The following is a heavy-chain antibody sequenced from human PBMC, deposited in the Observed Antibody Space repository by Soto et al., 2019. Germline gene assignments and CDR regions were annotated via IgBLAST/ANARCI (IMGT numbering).Heavy chain of an antibody. Sequence: QVQLQESGPGLVKPSGTLSLTCAVSSGSISSSNWWSWVRQPPGKGLEWIGEIYHSGSTNYNPSLKSRVMISVDKSKNQFTLKLSSVTAADTAVYYCARENGYCSGGSCASWFDPWGQGTLVTVSS. D-gene: IGHD2-15*01. J-gene: IGHJ5*02. V-gene: IGHV4-4*02. CDR1: SGSISSSNW. CDR3: ARENGYCSGGSCASWFDP. CDR2: IYHSGST.